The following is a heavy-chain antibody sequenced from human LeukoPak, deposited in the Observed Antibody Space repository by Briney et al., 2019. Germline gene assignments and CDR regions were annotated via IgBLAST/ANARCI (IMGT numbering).Heavy chain of an antibody. CDR2: ISYDGSNK. V-gene: IGHV3-30*18. Sequence: GGSMRLSCAASGFTFSSSGMHWVSQAPGKGLEWVAVISYDGSNKYYADSVKGRFTISRDNSKNTLYLQMNSLRAEDTAVYYCAKDGGYWGQGTLVTVSS. D-gene: IGHD3-16*01. J-gene: IGHJ4*02. CDR1: GFTFSSSG. CDR3: AKDGGY.